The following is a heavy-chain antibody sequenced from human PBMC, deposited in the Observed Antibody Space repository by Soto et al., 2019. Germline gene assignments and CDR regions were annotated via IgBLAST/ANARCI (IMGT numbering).Heavy chain of an antibody. CDR3: AKKHYDFWSGYSRKNYGMDV. Sequence: GGSLRLSCAASGFTFSSYGMHWVRQAPGKGLEWVAVISYDGSNKYYADSVKGRFTISRDNSKNTLYLQMNSLRAEDTAVYYCAKKHYDFWSGYSRKNYGMDVWGQGTTVTVS. CDR1: GFTFSSYG. CDR2: ISYDGSNK. V-gene: IGHV3-30*18. D-gene: IGHD3-3*01. J-gene: IGHJ6*02.